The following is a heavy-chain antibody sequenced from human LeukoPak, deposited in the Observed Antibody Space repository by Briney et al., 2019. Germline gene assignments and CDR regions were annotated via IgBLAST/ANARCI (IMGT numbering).Heavy chain of an antibody. CDR3: ARGGSYPTSNDY. CDR2: INHSGTT. Sequence: SETLSLTCTIYGGPFNGYYWSWIRQPPGKGLEWIGEINHSGTTNYNPSLESRVTISVDTSKNQFSLKLSSMTAADTAVYCCARGGSYPTSNDYWGQGTLVTVSS. V-gene: IGHV4-34*01. D-gene: IGHD1-26*01. CDR1: GGPFNGYY. J-gene: IGHJ4*02.